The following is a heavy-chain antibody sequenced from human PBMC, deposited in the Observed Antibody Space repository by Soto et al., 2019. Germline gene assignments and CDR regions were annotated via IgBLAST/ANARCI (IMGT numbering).Heavy chain of an antibody. J-gene: IGHJ3*02. CDR2: ISSSSSTI. CDR1: GFTFSSYS. Sequence: PGGSLRLSCAASGFTFSSYSMNWVRQAPGKGLEWVSYISSSSSTIYYADSVKGRFTISRDNAKNSLYLQMNSLRAEDTAVYYCAKDMAGTTLFDAFDIWGRGKMVTVSS. V-gene: IGHV3-48*01. CDR3: AKDMAGTTLFDAFDI. D-gene: IGHD1-1*01.